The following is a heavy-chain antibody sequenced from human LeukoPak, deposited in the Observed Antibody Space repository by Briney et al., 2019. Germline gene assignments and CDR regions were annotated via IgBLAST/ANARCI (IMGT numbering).Heavy chain of an antibody. V-gene: IGHV4-34*01. Sequence: SETLSLTCAVYGGSFSGYYWSWIRQPPGKGLEWIGEINHSGSTNYNPPLKSRVTISVDTSKNQFSLKLSSVTAADTAVYYCARSARQWLVQNYYYFDYWGQGTLVTVSS. J-gene: IGHJ4*02. D-gene: IGHD6-19*01. CDR1: GGSFSGYY. CDR3: ARSARQWLVQNYYYFDY. CDR2: INHSGST.